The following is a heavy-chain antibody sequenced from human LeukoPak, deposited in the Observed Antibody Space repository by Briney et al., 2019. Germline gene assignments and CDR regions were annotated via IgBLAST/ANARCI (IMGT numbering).Heavy chain of an antibody. CDR1: GFTVSSNY. J-gene: IGHJ4*02. Sequence: GGSLRLSCAASGFTVSSNYMSWVRQAPGKGLEWVSVVYSGGSTYYADSVRGRFTISRDNSKNTLYLQINSLRAEDTAVYYCAKPPPDSSSWLFDYWGQGTLVTVSS. CDR3: AKPPPDSSSWLFDY. V-gene: IGHV3-53*01. CDR2: VYSGGST. D-gene: IGHD6-13*01.